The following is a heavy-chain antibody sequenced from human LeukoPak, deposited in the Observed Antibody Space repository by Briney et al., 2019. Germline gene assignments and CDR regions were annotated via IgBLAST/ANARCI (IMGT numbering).Heavy chain of an antibody. CDR3: ARVGGGDSSGSLDY. D-gene: IGHD3-22*01. V-gene: IGHV1-69*04. J-gene: IGHJ4*02. Sequence: SVKVSCKASGGTFSSYAISWVRQAPGQGLEWMGRIIPILGIANYAQKFQGRVTITADKSTSTAYMGLSSLRSEDTAVYYCARVGGGDSSGSLDYWGQGTLVTVSS. CDR2: IIPILGIA. CDR1: GGTFSSYA.